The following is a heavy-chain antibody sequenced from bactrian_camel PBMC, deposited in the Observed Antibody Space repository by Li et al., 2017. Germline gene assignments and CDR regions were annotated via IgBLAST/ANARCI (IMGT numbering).Heavy chain of an antibody. CDR1: GFAFSIND. CDR2: IKGDGSKT. J-gene: IGHJ4*01. Sequence: VQLVESGGGLVQPGGSLRLSCAASGFAFSINDMSWVRQGPGKGPEWVSAIKGDGSKTYYADSVKGRFTISRDNAKNTVALQMNSLKSEDTALYYCVTSAVVAGPPTAAHWGQATQVTVS. CDR3: VTSAVVAGPPTAAH. V-gene: IGHV3S40*01. D-gene: IGHD6*01.